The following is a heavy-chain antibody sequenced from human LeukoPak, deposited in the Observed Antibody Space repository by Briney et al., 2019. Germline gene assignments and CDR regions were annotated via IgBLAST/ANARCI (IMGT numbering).Heavy chain of an antibody. J-gene: IGHJ4*02. CDR1: GGSINSSSYY. CDR2: VYYSGST. Sequence: SETLSLTCTVSGGSINSSSYYWGWIRQPPGKGLEWIGNVYYSGSTYYNPSLKSRVTISVDTSKNQFSLKLSSVTAADTAVCYCASNYYGSGSLDYWGQGNLVTVSS. V-gene: IGHV4-39*01. D-gene: IGHD3-10*01. CDR3: ASNYYGSGSLDY.